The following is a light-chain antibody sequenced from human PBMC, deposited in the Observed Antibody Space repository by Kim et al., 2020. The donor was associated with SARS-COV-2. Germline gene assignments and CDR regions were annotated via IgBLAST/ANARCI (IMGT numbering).Light chain of an antibody. CDR1: QSISSS. CDR2: KAS. V-gene: IGKV1-5*03. J-gene: IGKJ1*01. CDR3: QQYKSYSWT. Sequence: DIQMTQSPSTLSASVGDRLTITCRASQSISSSLAWYQQKPGKAPKLLIYKASTLESGVPSRFSGSGFGTQFTLTISSLQPDDFATYYCQQYKSYSWTFGQGTKVDIK.